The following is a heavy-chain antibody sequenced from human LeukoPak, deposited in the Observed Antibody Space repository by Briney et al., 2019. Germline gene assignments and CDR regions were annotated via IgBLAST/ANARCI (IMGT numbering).Heavy chain of an antibody. CDR2: ISGSGGST. CDR1: GFTFSSAW. CDR3: AKDDYSYYAMDV. V-gene: IGHV3-23*01. Sequence: GGSLRLSCAASGFTFSSAWMNWVRQAPGKGLEWVSTISGSGGSTFYADSVKGRFTISRDNSRNTLYLQMNSLRAEDTAIYYCAKDDYSYYAMDVWGRGTTVTVSS. J-gene: IGHJ6*02.